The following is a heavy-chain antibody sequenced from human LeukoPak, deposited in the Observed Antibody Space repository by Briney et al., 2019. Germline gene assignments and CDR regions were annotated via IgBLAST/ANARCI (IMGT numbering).Heavy chain of an antibody. J-gene: IGHJ1*01. D-gene: IGHD6-13*01. CDR2: VYHSGSS. CDR1: GGSISSSTYY. Sequence: SETLSLTCSVSGGSISSSTYYWGWIRQPPGKGLEWIGSVYHSGSSYYNPSLKSRATILVDTSKNQFSLRVTSVTAADTAVYYCARVRGAAAGTGLDFQHWGQGTLVTVSS. V-gene: IGHV4-39*07. CDR3: ARVRGAAAGTGLDFQH.